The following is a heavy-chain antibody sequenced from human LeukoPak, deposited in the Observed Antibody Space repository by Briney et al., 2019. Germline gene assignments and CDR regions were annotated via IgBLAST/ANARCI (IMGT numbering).Heavy chain of an antibody. CDR2: INHSGST. J-gene: IGHJ4*02. CDR3: ARYRLSYFHYSDY. D-gene: IGHD2/OR15-2a*01. V-gene: IGHV4-34*01. CDR1: GGSFSGYY. Sequence: SETLSLTCAVYGGSFSGYYWSWIRQPPGKGLEWIEEINHSGSTNYNPSLKSRVTISVDTSKNQFSLKLSSVTAADTAVYYCARYRLSYFHYSDYWGQGTLVTVSS.